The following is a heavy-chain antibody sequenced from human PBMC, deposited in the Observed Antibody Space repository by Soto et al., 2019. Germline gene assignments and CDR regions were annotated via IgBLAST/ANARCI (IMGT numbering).Heavy chain of an antibody. D-gene: IGHD1-26*01. CDR3: ARGWWELPTGMDV. J-gene: IGHJ6*02. CDR1: GYSFSSYW. V-gene: IGHV5-10-1*01. Sequence: GESLKISCKGFGYSFSSYWISWVRQMPGKGLEWMGRIDPSDAYTNYSPSFQGHVTISTDKSISTAYLQWSSLRASDTAMYYCARGWWELPTGMDVWGQGTTVTVSS. CDR2: IDPSDAYT.